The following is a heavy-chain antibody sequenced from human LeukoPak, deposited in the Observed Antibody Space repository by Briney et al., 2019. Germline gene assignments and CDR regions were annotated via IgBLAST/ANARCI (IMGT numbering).Heavy chain of an antibody. V-gene: IGHV4-30-4*01. Sequence: SETLSLTCTVSGGSISSGDYYWSWIRQPPGKGLEWIGYIYYSGSTYYNPSLKSRVTISVDTSKNQFSLKLSSVTAADTAVYYCARKSPNYYGSGSLFQSTYYFDYWGQGTLVTVSS. CDR1: GGSISSGDYY. J-gene: IGHJ4*02. CDR2: IYYSGST. CDR3: ARKSPNYYGSGSLFQSTYYFDY. D-gene: IGHD3-10*01.